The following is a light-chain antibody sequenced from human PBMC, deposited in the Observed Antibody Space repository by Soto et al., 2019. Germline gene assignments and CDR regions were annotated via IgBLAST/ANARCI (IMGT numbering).Light chain of an antibody. V-gene: IGKV3-11*01. CDR1: QSVSSY. J-gene: IGKJ2*01. Sequence: EIVLTQSPATLSLSPGERATLSCRASQSVSSYLAWYQQKPGQAPRLLIYDASNRATGIPARFSGSGSGTDFTLTISRLEPEDFAVYYGQQRSNWPYTFGQGTKVEIK. CDR3: QQRSNWPYT. CDR2: DAS.